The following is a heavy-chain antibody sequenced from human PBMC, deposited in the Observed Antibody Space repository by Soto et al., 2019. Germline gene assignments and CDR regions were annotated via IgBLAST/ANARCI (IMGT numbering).Heavy chain of an antibody. CDR1: GGSISSYY. V-gene: IGHV4-59*01. Sequence: SETLSLTCTVSGGSISSYYWSWIRQPPGKGLEWIGYIYYSGSTNYNPSLKSRVTISVDTSKNQFSLKLSSVTAADTAVYYCARASVDCSGGSCTPFLLSGYYYYMDVWGKGTTVTVSS. CDR2: IYYSGST. CDR3: ARASVDCSGGSCTPFLLSGYYYYMDV. J-gene: IGHJ6*03. D-gene: IGHD2-15*01.